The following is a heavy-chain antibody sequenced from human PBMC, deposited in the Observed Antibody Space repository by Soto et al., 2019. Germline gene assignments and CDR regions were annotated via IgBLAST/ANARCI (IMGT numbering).Heavy chain of an antibody. V-gene: IGHV4-30-4*02. CDR1: GGSISNPDYY. D-gene: IGHD3-3*01. Sequence: SDTLSLTCTVSGGSISNPDYYWSWIRQPPGRGLEWIGYIYYSGLAYYNPSLESRVTISIDTSKNQLSLKLNSVTAADTAVYFCARRPVLYYFDYWGQGTLVTVSS. J-gene: IGHJ4*02. CDR3: ARRPVLYYFDY. CDR2: IYYSGLA.